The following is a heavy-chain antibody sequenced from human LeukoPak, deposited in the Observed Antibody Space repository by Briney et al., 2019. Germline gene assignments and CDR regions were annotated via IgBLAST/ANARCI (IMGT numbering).Heavy chain of an antibody. CDR2: VSYDGSNK. V-gene: IGHV3-30*18. CDR1: GFTFSNYG. J-gene: IGHJ6*02. CDR3: AKDWSRYSSTWYNVGMDV. Sequence: GRSLRLSCAASGFTFSNYGMHWVRQAPGKGLEWVAVVSYDGSNKYYADSVKGRFTISRDNSKNTLYLQMNSLRAEDTAVYYCAKDWSRYSSTWYNVGMDVWGQGTTVTVSS. D-gene: IGHD6-13*01.